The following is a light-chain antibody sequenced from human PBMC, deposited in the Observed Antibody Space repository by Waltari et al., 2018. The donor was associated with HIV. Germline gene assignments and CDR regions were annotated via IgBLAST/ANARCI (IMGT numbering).Light chain of an antibody. V-gene: IGLV1-47*01. J-gene: IGLJ2*01. CDR2: RNH. CDR3: ATWDDSLSGVL. Sequence: SVLTQPPSASGTPGQRVTTSCSGRSATTRCPYVSWYQQLPGTAPKLLIHRNHQRPSGVPDRFSDSTSGTSASLAISGLRSEDEADYYCATWDDSLSGVLFGGGTKLTVL. CDR1: SATTRCPY.